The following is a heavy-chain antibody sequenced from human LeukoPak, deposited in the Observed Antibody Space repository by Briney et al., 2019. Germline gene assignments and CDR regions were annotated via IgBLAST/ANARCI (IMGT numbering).Heavy chain of an antibody. J-gene: IGHJ1*01. CDR1: GFTVSSNY. D-gene: IGHD3-9*01. Sequence: GGSLRLSCAASGFTVSSNYMSWVRQAPGKGLEWVSVIYSGGSTYYADSVKGRFTISRDNSKNTLYLQMNSLRAEDTAVYYCARDGEVDKIFQHWGQGTLVTVSS. CDR2: IYSGGST. CDR3: ARDGEVDKIFQH. V-gene: IGHV3-66*01.